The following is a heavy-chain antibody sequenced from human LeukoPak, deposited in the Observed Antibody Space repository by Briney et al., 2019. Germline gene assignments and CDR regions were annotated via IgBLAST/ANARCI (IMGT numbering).Heavy chain of an antibody. V-gene: IGHV3-48*03. J-gene: IGHJ4*02. Sequence: GGSLRLSCAVSGFTFRSYEMNWVRQAPGKGLEWVSYISSSGSTIYYADSVKGRFTISRDNAKNSLYLQMNSLRAEDTAVYYCAKEAAAGSDYWGQGTLVTVPS. D-gene: IGHD6-13*01. CDR3: AKEAAAGSDY. CDR1: GFTFRSYE. CDR2: ISSSGSTI.